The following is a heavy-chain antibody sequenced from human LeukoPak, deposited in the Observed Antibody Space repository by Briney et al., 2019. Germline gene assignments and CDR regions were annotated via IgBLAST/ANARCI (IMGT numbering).Heavy chain of an antibody. D-gene: IGHD1-26*01. Sequence: GGSLRLSCAASGFTFSSYGMEWVRQAPGKGLEWVAFIRYDGSNKYYADSVKGRFTISRDNSKNTLYLQMNSLRAEDTAVYYCAKLIASIVGATTDYWGQGTLVTVSS. CDR3: AKLIASIVGATTDY. V-gene: IGHV3-30*02. CDR2: IRYDGSNK. J-gene: IGHJ4*02. CDR1: GFTFSSYG.